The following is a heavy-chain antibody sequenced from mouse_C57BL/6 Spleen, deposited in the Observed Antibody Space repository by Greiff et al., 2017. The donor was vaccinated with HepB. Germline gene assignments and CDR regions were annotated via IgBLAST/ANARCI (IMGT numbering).Heavy chain of an antibody. CDR1: GFSFNTYA. Sequence: DAGGGLVQPKGSLKLSCAASGFSFNTYAMNWVRQAPGKGLEWVARIRSKSNNYATYYADSVKDRFTISRDDSESMLYLQMNNLKTEDTAMYYCVRGLRLLAYWGQGTLVTVSA. V-gene: IGHV10-1*01. CDR3: VRGLRLLAY. J-gene: IGHJ3*01. CDR2: IRSKSNNYAT. D-gene: IGHD3-2*02.